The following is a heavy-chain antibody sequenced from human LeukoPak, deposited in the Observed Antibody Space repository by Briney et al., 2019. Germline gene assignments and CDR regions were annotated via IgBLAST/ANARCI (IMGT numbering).Heavy chain of an antibody. D-gene: IGHD3-22*01. CDR1: GGSFSGYY. Sequence: KPSETLSLTCAVYGGSFSGYYWSWIRQPPGKGLEWIGEINHSGSTNYNPSLKSRVTISVDTSKNQFSLKLSSVTAADTAVYYCGAQPDDSSGYAYLGYYGMDVWGQGTTVTVSS. CDR2: INHSGST. CDR3: GAQPDDSSGYAYLGYYGMDV. J-gene: IGHJ6*02. V-gene: IGHV4-34*01.